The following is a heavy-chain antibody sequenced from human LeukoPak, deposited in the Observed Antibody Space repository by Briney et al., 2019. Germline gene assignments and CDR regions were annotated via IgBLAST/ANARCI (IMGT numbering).Heavy chain of an antibody. CDR1: GGSISSGSYY. CDR3: ARAGDTAMVH. V-gene: IGHV4-61*02. CDR2: IYTSGCT. Sequence: SETLSLTCTVSGGSISSGSYYWSWIRQPAGKGLEWIGRIYTSGCTNYNHSLKSRDTISVDTSKNQFSLKLSSVTAADTAVYYCARAGDTAMVHWGQGTLVTVSS. D-gene: IGHD5-18*01. J-gene: IGHJ4*02.